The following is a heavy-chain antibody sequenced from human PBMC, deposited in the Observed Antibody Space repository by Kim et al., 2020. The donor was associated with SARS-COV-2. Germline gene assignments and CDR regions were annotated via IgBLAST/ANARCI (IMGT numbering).Heavy chain of an antibody. CDR2: IYSGDGSTT. D-gene: IGHD3-10*01. CDR1: GFTFAAYA. CDR3: AKNPFGKGNYYFNH. J-gene: IGHJ4*02. V-gene: IGHV3-23*03. Sequence: GGSLRLSCAASGFTFAAYAMSWVRQAPGKGLEWVSVIYSGDGSTTYYGDSVRGRFTISRDNSKNTLYLQMNSLRAEDTAVYYCAKNPFGKGNYYFNHWGQGTLVTVSS.